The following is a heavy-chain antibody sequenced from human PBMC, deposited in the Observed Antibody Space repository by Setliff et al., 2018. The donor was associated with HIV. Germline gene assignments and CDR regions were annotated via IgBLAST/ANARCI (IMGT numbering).Heavy chain of an antibody. CDR2: ISCDGSDQ. CDR3: VREERAADSGSYYSSRWFDR. Sequence: GVLRLSCAASGFTFSSYGMHWVRQAPGKGLEWVAVISCDGSDQHLADSVKDRFTISRDNSNNTLDLQMSSLEAEDTAVYYCVREERAADSGSYYSSRWFDRWGQGTLVTVSS. D-gene: IGHD1-26*01. J-gene: IGHJ5*02. V-gene: IGHV3-30*03. CDR1: GFTFSSYG.